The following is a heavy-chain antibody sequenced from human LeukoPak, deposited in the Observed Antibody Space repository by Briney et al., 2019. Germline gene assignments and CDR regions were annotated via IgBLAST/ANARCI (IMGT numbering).Heavy chain of an antibody. CDR1: GFTFNTYT. V-gene: IGHV3-21*01. CDR3: ARDTAYGDPDNWFDP. Sequence: GGSLRLSCTASGFTFNTYTMHWVRQAPGKGLEWVTSISSSSSYIYYADSVKGRFTISRDNAKNSLYLQMNSLRAEDTAVYYCARDTAYGDPDNWFDPWGQGTLVTVSS. CDR2: ISSSSSYI. J-gene: IGHJ5*02. D-gene: IGHD4-17*01.